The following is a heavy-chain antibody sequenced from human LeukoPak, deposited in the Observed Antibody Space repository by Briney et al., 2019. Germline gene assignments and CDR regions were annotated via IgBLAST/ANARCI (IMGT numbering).Heavy chain of an antibody. J-gene: IGHJ6*02. D-gene: IGHD3-3*01. CDR3: ARGRYYDFWSGTMEGMDV. V-gene: IGHV4-34*01. CDR2: INHDGST. CDR1: GGSLRGHF. Sequence: PSETLSLTCAVHGGSLRGHFWSWIRQPPGKGLEWIGDINHDGSTNYNPSLKSRVFMSVDTPLNQVSLRVTSVTATDTATYYCARGRYYDFWSGTMEGMDVWGQGTTVIVSS.